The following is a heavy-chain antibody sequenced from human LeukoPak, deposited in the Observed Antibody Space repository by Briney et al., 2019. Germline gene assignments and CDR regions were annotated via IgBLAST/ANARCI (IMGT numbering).Heavy chain of an antibody. Sequence: PGGSLRLSCAASGFTFSSYAMHWVRQAPGKGLEWVAVISYDGSNKYYADSVKGRFTISRDNSKNTLYLQMNSLRAEDTAVYYCARGGITMVRGVILAGNWFDPWGQGTLVTVSS. CDR2: ISYDGSNK. J-gene: IGHJ5*02. CDR1: GFTFSSYA. D-gene: IGHD3-10*01. CDR3: ARGGITMVRGVILAGNWFDP. V-gene: IGHV3-30*04.